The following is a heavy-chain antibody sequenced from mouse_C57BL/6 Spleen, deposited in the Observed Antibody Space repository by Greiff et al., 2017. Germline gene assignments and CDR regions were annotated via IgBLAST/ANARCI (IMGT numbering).Heavy chain of an antibody. CDR3: THYYYGSSSGFAY. CDR2: IDPENGDT. CDR1: GFNIKDDY. J-gene: IGHJ3*01. Sequence: EVQLQQSGAELVRPRASVKLSCTASGFNIKDDYMHWVKQRPEQGLEWIGWIDPENGDTEYASKFQGKATITADTSSNTAYLQLSSLTSEDTAVYYCTHYYYGSSSGFAYWGQGTLVTVSA. V-gene: IGHV14-4*01. D-gene: IGHD1-1*01.